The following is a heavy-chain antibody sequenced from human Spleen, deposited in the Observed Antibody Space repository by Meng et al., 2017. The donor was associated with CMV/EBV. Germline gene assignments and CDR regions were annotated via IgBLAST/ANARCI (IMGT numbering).Heavy chain of an antibody. Sequence: GESLKISCTASGFTVNNNYMSWVRQAPGKGLDWVSVIYRDGSAYYAESVKGRFTISRDNFKNTVYLQMNSLRAEDTAVYYCAKEGSFGMPPYNYGLDVWGQGTTVTVSS. D-gene: IGHD3-3*01. CDR3: AKEGSFGMPPYNYGLDV. CDR1: GFTVNNNY. CDR2: IYRDGSA. J-gene: IGHJ6*02. V-gene: IGHV3-66*02.